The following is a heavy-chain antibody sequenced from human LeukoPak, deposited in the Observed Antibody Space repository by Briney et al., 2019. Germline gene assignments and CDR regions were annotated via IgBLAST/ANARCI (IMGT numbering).Heavy chain of an antibody. V-gene: IGHV4-59*12. D-gene: IGHD3-22*01. J-gene: IGHJ4*02. CDR1: GGSISSYY. Sequence: PSETLSLTCTVSGGSISSYYWSWIRQPPGKGLEWIGYIYYSGSTNYNPSLKSRVTISVDTSKNQFSLKLSSVTAADTAVYYCARGTSDSSGYYPFDYWGQGTLVTVSS. CDR2: IYYSGST. CDR3: ARGTSDSSGYYPFDY.